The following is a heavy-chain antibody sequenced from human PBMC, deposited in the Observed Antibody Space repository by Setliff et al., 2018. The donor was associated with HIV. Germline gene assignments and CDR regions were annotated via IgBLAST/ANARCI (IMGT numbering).Heavy chain of an antibody. D-gene: IGHD7-27*01. CDR1: GDSISSGGYY. J-gene: IGHJ6*04. CDR3: ARLGEHDTGDLDV. V-gene: IGHV4-61*09. CDR2: IYTSGNT. Sequence: LSLTCEVSGDSISSGGYYWTWIRKPAGKGLEWIGHIYTSGNTNYNPSLKSRVSISVATSKNQFFLTLTSVTAADSAVYYCARLGEHDTGDLDVWGKGTTVTVSS.